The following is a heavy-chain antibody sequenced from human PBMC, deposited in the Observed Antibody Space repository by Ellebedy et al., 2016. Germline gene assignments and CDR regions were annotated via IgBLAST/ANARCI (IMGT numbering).Heavy chain of an antibody. CDR3: ARAAYYEILTGYFHDAYDM. V-gene: IGHV4-34*01. J-gene: IGHJ3*02. Sequence: GSLRLSXDVYGGAFSGYYWSWIRQSPGKGLEWIGEINHSGSANYNPSLKSRITISVDTSKNQFSLKLSSVTAADTAVYYCARAAYYEILTGYFHDAYDMWGQGTMVTVSS. D-gene: IGHD3-9*01. CDR2: INHSGSA. CDR1: GGAFSGYY.